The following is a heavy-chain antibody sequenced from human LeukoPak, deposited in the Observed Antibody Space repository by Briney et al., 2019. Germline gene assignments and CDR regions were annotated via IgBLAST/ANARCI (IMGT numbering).Heavy chain of an antibody. CDR2: ISSSGSTI. Sequence: GGSLRLSCAASGFTFSSYEMNWVRQAPGKGLEWVSYISSSGSTIYYADSVKGRFTISKDNAKNSLYLQMNSLRAEDTAVYYCARDFGARGWFDSWGQGTLVTVSS. J-gene: IGHJ5*01. CDR1: GFTFSSYE. CDR3: ARDFGARGWFDS. D-gene: IGHD3-10*01. V-gene: IGHV3-48*03.